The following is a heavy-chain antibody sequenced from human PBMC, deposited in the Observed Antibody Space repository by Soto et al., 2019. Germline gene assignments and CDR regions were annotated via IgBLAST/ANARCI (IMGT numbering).Heavy chain of an antibody. J-gene: IGHJ6*02. V-gene: IGHV3-30*18. Sequence: GGSLRLSCAASGFTFSSYGMHWVRQAPGKGLKWVAVISYDGSNKYYADSVKGRFTISRDNSKNTLYLQMNSLRAEDTAVYYCAKGPGRYGMDVWGQVTTVTVSS. CDR1: GFTFSSYG. CDR2: ISYDGSNK. CDR3: AKGPGRYGMDV.